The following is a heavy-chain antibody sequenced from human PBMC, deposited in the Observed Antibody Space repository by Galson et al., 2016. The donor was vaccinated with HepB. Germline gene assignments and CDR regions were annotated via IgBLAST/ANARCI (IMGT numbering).Heavy chain of an antibody. CDR2: IRSKPNSYAT. D-gene: IGHD4-11*01. V-gene: IGHV3-73*01. Sequence: SLRLSCAASGFTFSGSAMYWVRQASGKGLEWVGRIRSKPNSYATAYGASVNGRFTISRDDSKNTAYLQMNSLKTEDTAVYYCASTIVTALYHYYYGIDVWGQGPRSPSP. CDR1: GFTFSGSA. CDR3: ASTIVTALYHYYYGIDV. J-gene: IGHJ6*02.